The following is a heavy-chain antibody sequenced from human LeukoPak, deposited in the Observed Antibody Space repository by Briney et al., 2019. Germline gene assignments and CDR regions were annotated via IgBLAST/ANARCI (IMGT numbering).Heavy chain of an antibody. Sequence: GESLKISCKGFGYSFTSYWIGWVRQMPGKGLEWMGIIYPGDSDTRYSPSFQGQITISADKSISTAYLQWSSLKASDTAMYYCARAIAVAGTENFDYWGQGTLVTVSS. CDR3: ARAIAVAGTENFDY. D-gene: IGHD6-19*01. CDR1: GYSFTSYW. CDR2: IYPGDSDT. J-gene: IGHJ4*02. V-gene: IGHV5-51*01.